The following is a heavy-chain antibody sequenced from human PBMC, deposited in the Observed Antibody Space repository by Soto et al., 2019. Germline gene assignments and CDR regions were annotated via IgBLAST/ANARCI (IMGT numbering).Heavy chain of an antibody. CDR2: ISGSSTTK. D-gene: IGHD2-15*01. CDR3: ARRYCSGTSCDSLDS. V-gene: IGHV3-48*01. CDR1: GFTFSGYS. J-gene: IGHJ4*02. Sequence: EVQLVESGGGLVQPGGSLRLSCAASGFTFSGYSMNWARQAPGKGLDWVSYISGSSTTKYYADSVKGRFTISRDNAKNALYLQMDSLRADDTAVYYCARRYCSGTSCDSLDSWGQGVLVTVSS.